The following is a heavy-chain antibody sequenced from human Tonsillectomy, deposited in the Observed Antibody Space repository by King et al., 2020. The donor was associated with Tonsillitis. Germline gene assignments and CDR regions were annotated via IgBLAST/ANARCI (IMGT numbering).Heavy chain of an antibody. V-gene: IGHV4-30-4*01. Sequence: QVQLQESGPGLVKPSQTLSLTCTVSGGSISNGDYYWSWIRQPPGKGLEWIGYIYYRGSTYFTPSLRSRVTVPLARSTNQFSLKLSSVTAADTAVYYCARSYDSSGYSPRRDAFDIWGHGTMVTVSS. J-gene: IGHJ3*02. CDR3: ARSYDSSGYSPRRDAFDI. D-gene: IGHD3-22*01. CDR2: IYYRGST. CDR1: GGSISNGDYY.